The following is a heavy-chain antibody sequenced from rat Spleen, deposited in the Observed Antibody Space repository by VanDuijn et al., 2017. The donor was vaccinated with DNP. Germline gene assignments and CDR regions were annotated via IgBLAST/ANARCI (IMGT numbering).Heavy chain of an antibody. CDR2: ISPRGSRT. CDR3: ARRRLPYWYFDF. CDR1: GFTFSDYN. Sequence: EVQLVESGGDLVQPGRSLKLSCTASGFTFSDYNMAWVRQAPKKGLEWVAAISPRGSRTYYPNSVKGRFTISRDDAKSSLYLQMNSLKSEDTATYYCARRRLPYWYFDFWGPGTMVTVSS. D-gene: IGHD1-4*01. J-gene: IGHJ1*01. V-gene: IGHV5-7*01.